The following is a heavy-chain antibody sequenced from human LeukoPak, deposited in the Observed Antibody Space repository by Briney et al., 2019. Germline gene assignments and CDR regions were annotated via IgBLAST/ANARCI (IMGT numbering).Heavy chain of an antibody. V-gene: IGHV4-39*07. Sequence: SETLSLTCTVSGGSISSSSYYWSWIRQPPGKGLEWIGEINHRRSTNYNPSLKSRVTMSVDTSKNQFSLKLSSVTAADTAVYYCARGASWGYDSSGATLGYWGQGTLVTVSS. CDR3: ARGASWGYDSSGATLGY. CDR2: INHRRST. CDR1: GGSISSSSYY. D-gene: IGHD3-22*01. J-gene: IGHJ4*02.